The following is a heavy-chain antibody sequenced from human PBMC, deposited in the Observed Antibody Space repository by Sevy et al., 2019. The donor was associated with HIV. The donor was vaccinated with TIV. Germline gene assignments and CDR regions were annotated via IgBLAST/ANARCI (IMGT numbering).Heavy chain of an antibody. D-gene: IGHD2-2*01. CDR3: ARDLGSAARTLRY. J-gene: IGHJ4*02. CDR2: IWYDGSHK. Sequence: SLRLSCAASGFTFTTYAMHWVRQAPGKGLEWVAVIWYDGSHKYYADSMKGRFTISRDTSKNTVYLQMNSPRAEDTAVYYCARDLGSAARTLRYWGQGTLVTVSS. CDR1: GFTFTTYA. V-gene: IGHV3-33*01.